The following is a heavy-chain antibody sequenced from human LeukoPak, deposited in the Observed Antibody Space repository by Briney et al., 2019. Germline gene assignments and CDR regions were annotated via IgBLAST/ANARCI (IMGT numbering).Heavy chain of an antibody. J-gene: IGHJ4*02. V-gene: IGHV4-61*02. CDR3: AREKVEDYYDSSGPTFDY. Sequence: SETLSLTCTVSGGSISSGSYYWSWIRQPAGKGLEWIGRIYTSGSTNYNPSLKSRVTISVDTSKNQFSLKLSSVTAADTAVYYCAREKVEDYYDSSGPTFDYWGQGTLVAVSS. CDR1: GGSISSGSYY. D-gene: IGHD3-22*01. CDR2: IYTSGST.